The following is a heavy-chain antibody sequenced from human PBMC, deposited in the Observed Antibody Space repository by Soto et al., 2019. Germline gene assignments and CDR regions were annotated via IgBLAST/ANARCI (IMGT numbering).Heavy chain of an antibody. CDR1: GYTFTGYY. D-gene: IGHD2-21*01. J-gene: IGHJ6*02. Sequence: GASVKVSCKASGYTFTGYYMHWVRQAPGQGLEWMGWINPNSGGTNYAQKFQGRVTMTRDTSISTAYMELSRLRSDDTAVYYCARVSIPNYYYGMDVWGQGTTVTVSS. CDR2: INPNSGGT. V-gene: IGHV1-2*02. CDR3: ARVSIPNYYYGMDV.